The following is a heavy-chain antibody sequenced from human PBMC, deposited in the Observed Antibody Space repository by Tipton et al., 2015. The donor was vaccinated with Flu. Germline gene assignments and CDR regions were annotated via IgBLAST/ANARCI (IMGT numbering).Heavy chain of an antibody. J-gene: IGHJ5*02. CDR3: ATEFSYGDP. D-gene: IGHD2/OR15-2a*01. Sequence: SLRLSCAASGFPFSSHGMHWVCQAPGKGLEWVAVIWYDGSKKYYADSVKGRFTISRDNSKNTLYLQMNSLRTEDTAMYFCATEFSYGDPWGQGTLVTVSS. CDR1: GFPFSSHG. V-gene: IGHV3-33*01. CDR2: IWYDGSKK.